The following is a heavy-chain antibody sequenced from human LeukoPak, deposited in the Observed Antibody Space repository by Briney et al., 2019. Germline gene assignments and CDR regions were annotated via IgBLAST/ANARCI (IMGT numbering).Heavy chain of an antibody. Sequence: ASVKVSCKASGYTFIVYYMHWVRQAPGQGLEWMGWINPNSSGTNYAQKFQGRVTMTRDTSISTAYMELSRLRSDDTAVYYCARVPKRVVVAANRYFDYWGQGTLVTVSS. CDR1: GYTFIVYY. CDR3: ARVPKRVVVAANRYFDY. V-gene: IGHV1-2*02. J-gene: IGHJ4*02. CDR2: INPNSSGT. D-gene: IGHD2-15*01.